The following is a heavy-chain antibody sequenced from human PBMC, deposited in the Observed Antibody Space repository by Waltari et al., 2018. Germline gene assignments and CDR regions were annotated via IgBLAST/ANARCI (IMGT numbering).Heavy chain of an antibody. CDR1: GGSISSGGYY. Sequence: QVQLQESGPGLVKPSQTLSLTCTVSGGSISSGGYYWSWIRQHPGKGLEWIGYIYYSGSTYYNPSLKSRVTISVDTSKNQFSLKLSSVTAADTAVYYCARGEVPYYDFWSGYYNTHYFDYWGQGTLVTVSS. CDR2: IYYSGST. V-gene: IGHV4-31*03. D-gene: IGHD3-3*01. CDR3: ARGEVPYYDFWSGYYNTHYFDY. J-gene: IGHJ4*02.